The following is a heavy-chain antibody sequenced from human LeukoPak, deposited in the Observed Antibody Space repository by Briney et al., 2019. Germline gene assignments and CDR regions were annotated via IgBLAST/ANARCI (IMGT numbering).Heavy chain of an antibody. CDR1: GGSISSYY. CDR2: ISTSGST. CDR3: ARAIAVAYKDPFDI. V-gene: IGHV4-4*07. Sequence: SETLSLTCTVSGGSISSYYWSWIRQPAGQGLEWIGRISTSGSTNYNPSLKSRVTISVDKSKNQFSLKLSSVPAADTAVYYCARAIAVAYKDPFDIWGQGTMVTVSS. J-gene: IGHJ3*02. D-gene: IGHD6-19*01.